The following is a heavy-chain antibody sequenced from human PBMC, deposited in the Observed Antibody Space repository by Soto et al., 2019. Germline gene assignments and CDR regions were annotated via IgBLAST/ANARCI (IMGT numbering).Heavy chain of an antibody. CDR1: GFTFSSYA. J-gene: IGHJ4*02. V-gene: IGHV3-64*01. Sequence: EVQLVESGGGLVQPGGSLRLSCAASGFTFSSYAMHWVRQALGKGLEYVSAISSNGGSTYYANSVKGRFTISRDNSKNTLYLQMGSLRAEDMAVYYCARDHIAAAGTFDYWGQGTLVTVSS. CDR2: ISSNGGST. D-gene: IGHD6-13*01. CDR3: ARDHIAAAGTFDY.